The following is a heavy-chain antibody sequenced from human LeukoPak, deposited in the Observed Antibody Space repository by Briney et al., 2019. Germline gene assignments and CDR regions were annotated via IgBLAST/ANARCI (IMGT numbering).Heavy chain of an antibody. J-gene: IGHJ3*02. CDR2: INPNSGGT. D-gene: IGHD2-2*01. CDR1: GYTFTGYY. V-gene: IGHV1-2*02. CDR3: ARVDCSSTSCYYDAFEI. Sequence: ASVKVSCKASGYTFTGYYMHWVRQAPGQGLEWMGWINPNSGGTNYAQKFQGRVTMTRDTSISTAYMELSRLRSDDTAVYYCARVDCSSTSCYYDAFEIWGQGTMVTVSS.